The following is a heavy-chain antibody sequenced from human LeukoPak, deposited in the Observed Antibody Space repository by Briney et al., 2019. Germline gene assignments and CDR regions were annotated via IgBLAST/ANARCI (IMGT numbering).Heavy chain of an antibody. V-gene: IGHV1-8*01. CDR3: ARGNQYYYDSSGEWYFDL. CDR1: GYTFTSYD. D-gene: IGHD3-22*01. Sequence: ASVKVSRKASGYTFTSYDFNWVRQPTGQGLEWMGWMNLNSGNTGYAQNFQGRVTMTRNTSISTAYMELSSLRSKDTAVYYCARGNQYYYDSSGEWYFDLWGRGTLVTVSS. CDR2: MNLNSGNT. J-gene: IGHJ2*01.